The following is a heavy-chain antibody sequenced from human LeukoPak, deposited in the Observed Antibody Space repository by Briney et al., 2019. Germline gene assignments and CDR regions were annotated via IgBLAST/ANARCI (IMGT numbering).Heavy chain of an antibody. CDR3: ARVRDGYNDAYDF. CDR1: GYSFTSYN. D-gene: IGHD5-24*01. Sequence: WASVKVSCKTSGYSFTSYNLHWVRQAPGQRLEWMGIIKPSGDNTNNAQKFQGRVTMTSDTSTSTVYMELSSLKSEDTAVYYCARVRDGYNDAYDFWGQGTMVTVTS. J-gene: IGHJ3*01. CDR2: IKPSGDNT. V-gene: IGHV1-46*01.